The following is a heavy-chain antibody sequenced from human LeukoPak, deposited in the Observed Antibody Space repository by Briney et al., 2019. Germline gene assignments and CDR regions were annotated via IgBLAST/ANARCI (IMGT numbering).Heavy chain of an antibody. V-gene: IGHV4-34*01. D-gene: IGHD6-6*01. Sequence: SETLSLTCAVYGGSFSGYYWSWVRQPPGEGLEWIGEINHSGSTNYNPSLKSRVTISVDTSKNPFYLKLNSLTAAHTAVYYCARGWAGATVFTRISARPHFDYWGQGTLVTVSS. CDR3: ARGWAGATVFTRISARPHFDY. J-gene: IGHJ4*02. CDR1: GGSFSGYY. CDR2: INHSGST.